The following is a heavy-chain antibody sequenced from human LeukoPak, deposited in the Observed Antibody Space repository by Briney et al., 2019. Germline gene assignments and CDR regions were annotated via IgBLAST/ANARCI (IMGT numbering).Heavy chain of an antibody. Sequence: SETPSLTCAVYGGSFSGYYWSWIRQPPGKGLEWIGEINHSGSTNYNPSLKSRVTISVDTSKNQFSLKLSSVTAADTAVYYCARGGYSGYVYDNYYYMDVWGKGTTVTVSS. CDR1: GGSFSGYY. J-gene: IGHJ6*03. D-gene: IGHD5-12*01. CDR2: INHSGST. V-gene: IGHV4-34*01. CDR3: ARGGYSGYVYDNYYYMDV.